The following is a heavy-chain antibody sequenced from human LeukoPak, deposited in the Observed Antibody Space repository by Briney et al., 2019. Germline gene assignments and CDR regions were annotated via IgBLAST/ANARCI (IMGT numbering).Heavy chain of an antibody. J-gene: IGHJ4*02. D-gene: IGHD2-15*01. V-gene: IGHV1-18*04. CDR3: ARVTPFDY. CDR1: GYTFTGYY. CDR2: ISTYNGNT. Sequence: ASVKVSCTASGYTFTGYYMHWVRQAPGQGLEWMGWISTYNGNTNYAQKLQGRVTMTIDTPTSTAYMELRSLRSDDTAVYYCARVTPFDYWGQGTLVTVSS.